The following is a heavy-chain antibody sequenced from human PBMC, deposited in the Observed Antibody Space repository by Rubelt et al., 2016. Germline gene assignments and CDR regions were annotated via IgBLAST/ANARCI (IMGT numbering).Heavy chain of an antibody. CDR3: ARHDTGSFLFDF. J-gene: IGHJ4*02. CDR2: IDHSGNT. V-gene: IGHV4-34*01. Sequence: QVQLQQWGAGLLKPSETLSLTCAVYGGSFSGYYWSWIRQPPGKGLEWIGEIDHSGNTDYIPSLKSRVSISVDTSKKQISLKMSSGTAADTAVDYCARHDTGSFLFDFWGQGTPVTVSS. CDR1: GGSFSGYY. D-gene: IGHD1-26*01.